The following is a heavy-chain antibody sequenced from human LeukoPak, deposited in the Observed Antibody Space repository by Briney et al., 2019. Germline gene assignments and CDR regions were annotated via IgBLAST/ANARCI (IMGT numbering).Heavy chain of an antibody. CDR1: GGSFSGYY. CDR2: IYYSGST. D-gene: IGHD1-26*01. Sequence: SETLSLTCAVYGGSFSGYYWSWIRQPPGKGLEWIGYIYYSGSTNYNPSLKSRVTISVDTSKNQFSLKLSSVTAADTAVYYCARQLPSDYYGMDVWGQGTTVTVSS. CDR3: ARQLPSDYYGMDV. V-gene: IGHV4-59*08. J-gene: IGHJ6*02.